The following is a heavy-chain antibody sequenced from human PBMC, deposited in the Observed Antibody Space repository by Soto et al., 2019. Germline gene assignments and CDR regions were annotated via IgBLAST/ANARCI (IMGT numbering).Heavy chain of an antibody. CDR1: GYSFTSYW. V-gene: IGHV5-51*01. Sequence: GESRKISCKGSGYSFTSYWIGWVRQMPGKGLEWMGIIYPGDSDTRYSPSFQGQVTISADKSISTAYLQWSSLKASDTAMYYCARALGSTYYYDSHDAFDIWGQGTMVTV. J-gene: IGHJ3*02. CDR2: IYPGDSDT. CDR3: ARALGSTYYYDSHDAFDI. D-gene: IGHD3-22*01.